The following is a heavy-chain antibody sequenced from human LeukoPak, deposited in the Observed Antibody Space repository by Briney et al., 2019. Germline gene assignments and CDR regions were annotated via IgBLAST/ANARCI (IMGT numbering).Heavy chain of an antibody. CDR2: ISSSSSYI. J-gene: IGHJ4*02. Sequence: SGGSLRLSCAASGFTFSSYSMNWVRQAPGKGLEWVSSISSSSSYIYYADSVKGRFTISRDNAKNSLYLQMNSLRAEDTAVYYCARLLWFGDFVQYDYWGQGTLITVSS. V-gene: IGHV3-21*01. CDR3: ARLLWFGDFVQYDY. D-gene: IGHD3-10*01. CDR1: GFTFSSYS.